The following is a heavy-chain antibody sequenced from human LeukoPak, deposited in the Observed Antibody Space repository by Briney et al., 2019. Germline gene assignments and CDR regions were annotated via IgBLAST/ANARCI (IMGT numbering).Heavy chain of an antibody. J-gene: IGHJ5*02. CDR1: GGSFSGYY. CDR2: INHSGST. CDR3: ARGGRYSGSYFWFDP. V-gene: IGHV4-34*01. D-gene: IGHD1-26*01. Sequence: SETLSLTCAVYGGSFSGYYWSWIRHPPGKGLEWIGEINHSGSTNYNPSLKSRVTISVDTSKNQFSLKLSSVTAADTAVYYCARGGRYSGSYFWFDPWGQGTLVTVSS.